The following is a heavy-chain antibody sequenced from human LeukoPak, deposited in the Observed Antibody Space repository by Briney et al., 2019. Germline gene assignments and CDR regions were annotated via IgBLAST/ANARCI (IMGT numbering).Heavy chain of an antibody. Sequence: ASVKVSCKASGYTFTGYYIHWVRQAPGQGLEWMGWINPNSGGTNSAQKFQGRVTLTRDTSISTAYLELSSLRSDDTAVYYCAPLNLGYCSSTSCRGGYWGQGTLVTVSS. CDR2: INPNSGGT. J-gene: IGHJ4*02. V-gene: IGHV1-2*02. CDR3: APLNLGYCSSTSCRGGY. CDR1: GYTFTGYY. D-gene: IGHD2-2*01.